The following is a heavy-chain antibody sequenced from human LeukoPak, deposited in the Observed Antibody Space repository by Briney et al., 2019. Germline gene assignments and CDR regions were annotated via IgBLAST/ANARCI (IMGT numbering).Heavy chain of an antibody. J-gene: IGHJ4*02. V-gene: IGHV4-34*01. CDR3: ARPHIAARPRGPFDY. Sequence: SETLSLTCAVYGGSFSGYYWSWIRQPPGKGLEWIGEIHHSGSTNYNPSLKSRVTISVDTSKNQFSLKLSSVTAADTAVYYCARPHIAARPRGPFDYWGQGTLVTVSS. CDR2: IHHSGST. D-gene: IGHD6-6*01. CDR1: GGSFSGYY.